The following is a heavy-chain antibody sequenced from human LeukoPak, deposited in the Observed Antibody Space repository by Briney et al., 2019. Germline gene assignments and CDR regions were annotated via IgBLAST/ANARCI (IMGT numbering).Heavy chain of an antibody. CDR2: ISSSGSTI. D-gene: IGHD3-10*01. V-gene: IGHV3-48*03. CDR1: GFTFSSYE. CDR3: ARARRITMVRGVPKDFDY. Sequence: PGGSLRLSCAASGFTFSSYEMNWVRQAPGKGLEWVSYISSSGSTIYYADSVKGRFTISRDNAKNSLYLQMNSLRAEDTAVYYCARARRITMVRGVPKDFDYWGQGTLVTVSS. J-gene: IGHJ4*02.